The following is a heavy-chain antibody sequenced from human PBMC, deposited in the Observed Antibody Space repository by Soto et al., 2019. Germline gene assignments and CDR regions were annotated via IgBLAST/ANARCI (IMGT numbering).Heavy chain of an antibody. Sequence: SETLSLTCAVSGGSISSGGYSWRWIRQPPGKGLEWIGYIYHSGSTYYNPSLKSRVTISVDRSKNQFSLKLSSVTAADTAVYYCARGQVVAAQHWGQGTLVTV. J-gene: IGHJ4*02. CDR3: ARGQVVAAQH. D-gene: IGHD2-15*01. V-gene: IGHV4-30-2*01. CDR1: GGSISSGGYS. CDR2: IYHSGST.